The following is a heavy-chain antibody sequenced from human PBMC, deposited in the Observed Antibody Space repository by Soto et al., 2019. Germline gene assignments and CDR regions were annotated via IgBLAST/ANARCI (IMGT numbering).Heavy chain of an antibody. V-gene: IGHV4-30-2*01. CDR3: AGMPYTSGLRFDP. CDR1: GDSYSISTYS. Sequence: SETLSLTCHMSGDSYSISTYSWSWIRQPPGKALQWIGFIYQSGVTSYNPSLASRVSISLDRSNNQCSLKLKSVTAADTAVYFCAGMPYTSGLRFDPWGPGTLVTVPQ. D-gene: IGHD6-19*01. J-gene: IGHJ5*02. CDR2: IYQSGVT.